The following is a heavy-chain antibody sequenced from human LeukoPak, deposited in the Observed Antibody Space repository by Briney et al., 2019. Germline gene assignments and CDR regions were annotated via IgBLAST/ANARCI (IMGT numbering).Heavy chain of an antibody. CDR3: TRDRLGYSSGWYVDY. CDR2: IRSKAYGGTT. V-gene: IGHV3-49*03. D-gene: IGHD6-19*01. CDR1: GFTFGDYA. Sequence: PGGSLRLSCTASGFTFGDYAMSWFCQAPGKGLEWVGFIRSKAYGGTTEYAASVKGRFTISRDDSKSIAYLQMNSLKTEDTAVYYCTRDRLGYSSGWYVDYWGQGTLVTVSS. J-gene: IGHJ4*02.